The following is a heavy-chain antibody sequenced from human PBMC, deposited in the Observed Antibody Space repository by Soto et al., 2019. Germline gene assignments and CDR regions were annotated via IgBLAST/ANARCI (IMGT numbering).Heavy chain of an antibody. CDR3: ARDLRDYDSSGYYYQLDGGIDD. V-gene: IGHV3-33*01. J-gene: IGHJ4*02. Sequence: SVAGAAWAENFSCYVMHWERPEKGKGLEWVAVIWYDGSNKYYADSVKGRFTISRDNSKNTLYLQMNSLRAEDTAVYYCARDLRDYDSSGYYYQLDGGIDDLGQGTLLAISS. CDR1: AENFSCYV. D-gene: IGHD3-22*01. CDR2: IWYDGSNK.